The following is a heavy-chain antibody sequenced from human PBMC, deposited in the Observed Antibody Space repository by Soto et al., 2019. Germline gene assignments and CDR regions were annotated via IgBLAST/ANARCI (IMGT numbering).Heavy chain of an antibody. Sequence: ASVKVSCKAPGGTFSSYAISWVRQAPGQGLEWMGGIIPIFGTANYAQKFQGRVTITADESTSTAYMELSSLRSEDTAVYYCAREAYDFWSGPGGKDYYYYGMDVWGQGTTVTVSS. J-gene: IGHJ6*02. CDR1: GGTFSSYA. D-gene: IGHD3-3*01. V-gene: IGHV1-69*13. CDR2: IIPIFGTA. CDR3: AREAYDFWSGPGGKDYYYYGMDV.